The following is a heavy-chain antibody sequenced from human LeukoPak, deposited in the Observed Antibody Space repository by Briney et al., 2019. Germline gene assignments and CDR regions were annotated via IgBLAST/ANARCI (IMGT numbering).Heavy chain of an antibody. CDR2: INPSGDNT. CDR3: ARDNSVGDSAWWFDP. D-gene: IGHD5-12*01. CDR1: GYTFTNNF. J-gene: IGHJ5*02. Sequence: ASVKVSCKASGYTFTNNFMHWVRQAPGQGLEWMGIINPSGDNTWYAQKFQGRVTMTRDMATSTDYMEVSSLRSEDTAVYYCARDNSVGDSAWWFDPWGQGTLVTVSS. V-gene: IGHV1-46*01.